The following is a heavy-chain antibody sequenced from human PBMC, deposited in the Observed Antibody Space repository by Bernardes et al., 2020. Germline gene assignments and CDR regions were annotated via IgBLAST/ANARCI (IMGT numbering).Heavy chain of an antibody. V-gene: IGHV3-48*02. CDR1: GFTFSSYS. CDR2: ISSSSSTI. J-gene: IGHJ4*02. CDR3: ARDRREMVQGIGEFDY. D-gene: IGHD3-10*01. Sequence: GGSLRLSCAASGFTFSSYSMNWVRQAPGKGLEWVSYISSSSSTIYYADSVKGRFTISRDNAKNSLYLQMNSLRDEDTAVYYCARDRREMVQGIGEFDYWGQGTLVTVSS.